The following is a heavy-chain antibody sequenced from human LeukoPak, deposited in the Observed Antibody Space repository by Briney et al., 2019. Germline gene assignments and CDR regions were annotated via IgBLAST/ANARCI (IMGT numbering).Heavy chain of an antibody. CDR2: ISSSSSYI. CDR3: ARSSPHCSSTSCYNDAFDI. V-gene: IGHV3-21*01. CDR1: GFTFSSYE. Sequence: PGGSLRLSCAASGFTFSSYEMNWVRQAPGKGLEWVSSISSSSSYIYYADSVKGRFTISRDNAKNSLYLQMNSLRAEDTAVYYCARSSPHCSSTSCYNDAFDIWGQGTMVTVSS. D-gene: IGHD2-2*02. J-gene: IGHJ3*02.